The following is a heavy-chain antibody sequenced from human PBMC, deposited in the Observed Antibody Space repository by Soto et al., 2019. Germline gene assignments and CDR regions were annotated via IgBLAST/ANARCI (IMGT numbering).Heavy chain of an antibody. CDR1: GFTFSGNS. J-gene: IGHJ4*02. D-gene: IGHD1-26*01. CDR3: AKGVGATLSFIDY. CDR2: ISGSGGST. Sequence: GGSLRLSCAASGFTFSGNSMSWVPQAPGKWLEWVSAISGSGGSTDYADSVKGWFIIVRDNVRNTLNLQMNSLRAEDTAVYYCAKGVGATLSFIDYWGQGALVTVSS. V-gene: IGHV3-23*01.